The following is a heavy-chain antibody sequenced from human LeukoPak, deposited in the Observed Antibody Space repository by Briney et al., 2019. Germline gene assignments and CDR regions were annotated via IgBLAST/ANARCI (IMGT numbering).Heavy chain of an antibody. V-gene: IGHV3-30*18. Sequence: GGSPRLSCAASGFTFSSYSMNWVRQAPGKGLEWVAVISYDGGQKYYADSVEGRFTISRDNSKNTVYLQMNSLSAEDTAVYYCAKDNGSPSLVVVLVATAPDYWGQGTLVTVSS. CDR2: ISYDGGQK. J-gene: IGHJ4*02. CDR3: AKDNGSPSLVVVLVATAPDY. CDR1: GFTFSSYS. D-gene: IGHD2-15*01.